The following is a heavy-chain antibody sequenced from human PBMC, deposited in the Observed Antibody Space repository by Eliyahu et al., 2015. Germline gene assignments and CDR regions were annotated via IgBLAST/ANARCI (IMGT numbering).Heavy chain of an antibody. Sequence: QVQLQQWGAGLLKPSETLSXTCAVXGGSFSGYYWXXIRQPPGXGLXWIGEINHSXGTNYNPSLKSRVTISVDTSKNQFSLRLSSVTAADTAVFYCARTRLMAVAVPTGGFDYWGQGTLVTVSS. D-gene: IGHD6-19*01. J-gene: IGHJ4*02. CDR3: ARTRLMAVAVPTGGFDY. V-gene: IGHV4-34*01. CDR1: GGSFSGYY. CDR2: INHSXGT.